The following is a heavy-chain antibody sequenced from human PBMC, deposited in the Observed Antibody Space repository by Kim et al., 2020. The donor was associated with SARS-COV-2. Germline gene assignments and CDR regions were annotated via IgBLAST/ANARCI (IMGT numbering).Heavy chain of an antibody. D-gene: IGHD3-16*01. V-gene: IGHV3-23*01. Sequence: TYYADSLKGRFTISRDNSKNTLYLQMNSLRAEDTAVYYCAKAWGYYGMDVWGQGTTVTVSS. CDR3: AKAWGYYGMDV. CDR2: T. J-gene: IGHJ6*02.